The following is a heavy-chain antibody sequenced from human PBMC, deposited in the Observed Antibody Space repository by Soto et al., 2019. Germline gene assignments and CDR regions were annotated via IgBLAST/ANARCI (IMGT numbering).Heavy chain of an antibody. V-gene: IGHV3-15*01. D-gene: IGHD2-2*01. CDR3: ATRTSHYYYYGTVV. J-gene: IGHJ6*02. CDR1: GFTFGNAW. CDR2: IKSKTDGGTT. Sequence: EVQLVESGGGLVKPGGSLRLSCAASGFTFGNAWMSWVRQAPGKGLEWVGRIKSKTDGGTTEYTAPVKGRFTLSRDDSKTTVYLEMNILKTEDASVYYCATRTSHYYYYGTVVLGQG.